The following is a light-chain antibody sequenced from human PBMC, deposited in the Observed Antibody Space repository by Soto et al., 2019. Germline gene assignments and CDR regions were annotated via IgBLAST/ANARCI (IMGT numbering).Light chain of an antibody. J-gene: IGKJ4*01. V-gene: IGKV1-9*01. CDR1: QGISSY. CDR3: QQLNSSPLT. CDR2: AAS. Sequence: DIQLTQSPSFLSASVGDRVTITCRASQGISSYLAWYQQKPGKAPKLLISAASTLQSGVPSRFSGSGSGTEFTLTISSLQPEDFATFYCQQLNSSPLTFGGGTKVEIK.